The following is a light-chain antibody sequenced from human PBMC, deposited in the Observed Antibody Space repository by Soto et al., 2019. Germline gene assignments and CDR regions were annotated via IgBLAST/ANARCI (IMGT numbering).Light chain of an antibody. CDR3: QQYNNWPRT. CDR1: QSVSSN. J-gene: IGKJ1*01. Sequence: EIVMTQSPATLCVSRGARATLSWWASQSVSSNLAWYQQKTGQAPRILIYGASTRDTGIPARFSGSGSGTECTLTISSLQSEDFAVYYCQQYNNWPRTFGQGTKVDIK. V-gene: IGKV3-15*01. CDR2: GAS.